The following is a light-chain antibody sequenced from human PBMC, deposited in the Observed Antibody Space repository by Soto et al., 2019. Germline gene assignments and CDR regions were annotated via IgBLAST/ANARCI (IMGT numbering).Light chain of an antibody. CDR2: DSN. J-gene: IGLJ3*02. CDR3: ATWDVSGLV. Sequence: QSVLTQPASVSGSPGQSITISCTGTSGDIGSYNRVSWYQQHPGKAPKLIIYDSNQRPSGVPDRFSASRSGTSATLGITGLQAGDEADYYCATWDVSGLVFGGGTKLTVL. CDR1: SGDIGSYNR. V-gene: IGLV2-14*02.